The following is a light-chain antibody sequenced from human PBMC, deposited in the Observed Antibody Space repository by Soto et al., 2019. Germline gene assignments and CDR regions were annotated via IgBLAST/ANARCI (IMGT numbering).Light chain of an antibody. J-gene: IGKJ4*02. CDR3: QQYNSYWT. CDR2: DAS. CDR1: ESISSW. Sequence: DIQMTQSPSTLSASVGDRVTITCRASESISSWLAWYQQKPGKAPKLLIYDASSLESGVPSRFSGNGSGTEFTLTVSSLHPDDFGDYYCQQYNSYWTCGGGTKVVIK. V-gene: IGKV1-5*01.